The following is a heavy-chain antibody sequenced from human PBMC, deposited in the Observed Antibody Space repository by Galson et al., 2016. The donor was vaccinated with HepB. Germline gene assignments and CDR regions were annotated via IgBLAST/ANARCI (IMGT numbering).Heavy chain of an antibody. J-gene: IGHJ4*02. CDR1: GFSVNHNY. CDR3: ATVNHISGTHY. CDR2: IYSGGNT. Sequence: SLRLSCAASGFSVNHNYMTWVRQAPGKGLEWVSLIYSGGNTNYADSVKGRFTISRDSSKNTLYLQMNSLRTEDTDMYYCATVNHISGTHYWGQGTLVTVSS. V-gene: IGHV3-53*01. D-gene: IGHD3-10*01.